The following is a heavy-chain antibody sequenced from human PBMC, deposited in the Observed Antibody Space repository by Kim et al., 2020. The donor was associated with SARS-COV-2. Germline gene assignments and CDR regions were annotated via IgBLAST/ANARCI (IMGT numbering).Heavy chain of an antibody. Sequence: GGSLRLSCAASGFTFSSYWMSWVRQAPGKGLEWVANMKQDGSEKYYMDSVKGRFTISGDNAKNSLYLQMNSLRAEDTAVYYCARVIVSTIQNFDYWGQGTLVTVSS. CDR1: GFTFSSYW. V-gene: IGHV3-7*03. D-gene: IGHD5-12*01. J-gene: IGHJ4*02. CDR2: MKQDGSEK. CDR3: ARVIVSTIQNFDY.